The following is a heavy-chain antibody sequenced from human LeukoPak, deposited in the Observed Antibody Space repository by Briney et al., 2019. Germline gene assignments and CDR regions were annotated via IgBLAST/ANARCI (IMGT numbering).Heavy chain of an antibody. J-gene: IGHJ6*02. CDR1: GGTFSSYA. CDR2: IIPIFGTA. Sequence: GASVKVSCKASGGTFSSYAISWVRQAPGQGLEWMGGIIPIFGTANYAQKFQGRVTITADESTSTAHMELSSLRSEDTAVYYCASVYKYGMDVWGQGTTVIVSS. V-gene: IGHV1-69*13. CDR3: ASVYKYGMDV.